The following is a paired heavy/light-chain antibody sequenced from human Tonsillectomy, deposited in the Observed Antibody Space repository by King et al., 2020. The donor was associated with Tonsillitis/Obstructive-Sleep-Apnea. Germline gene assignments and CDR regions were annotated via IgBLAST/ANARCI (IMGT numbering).Light chain of an antibody. CDR1: QSISSW. CDR2: DAS. CDR3: QQYNSYSVYT. Sequence: DIQMTQSPSTLSASVGDRVTITCRASQSISSWLAWYQQKPGKAPKLLIYDASSLESGVPSRFSGSGSGTEFTLTISSLQPDDFATYYCQQYNSYSVYTFGQGTKLEIK. J-gene: IGKJ2*01. V-gene: IGKV1-5*01.
Heavy chain of an antibody. Sequence: QLQLQESGPGLVKPSETLSLTCTVSGGSISSSSYYWGWIRQPPGKGLEWIGSIYYSGSTYYNPSLKSRVTISVDTSKNQFSLKLSSVTAADTAVYYCARQSGASVVPAAMESGYYYMDVWGKGTTVTVSS. J-gene: IGHJ6*03. CDR2: IYYSGST. CDR3: ARQSGASVVPAAMESGYYYMDV. CDR1: GGSISSSSYY. D-gene: IGHD2-2*01. V-gene: IGHV4-39*01.